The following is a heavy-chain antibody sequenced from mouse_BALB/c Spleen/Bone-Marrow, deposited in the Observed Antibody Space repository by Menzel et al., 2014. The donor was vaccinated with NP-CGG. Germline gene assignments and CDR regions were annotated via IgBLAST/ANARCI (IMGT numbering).Heavy chain of an antibody. D-gene: IGHD2-1*01. CDR2: IYPYNGGT. V-gene: IGHV1S29*02. CDR3: SSPYGNYGAWFAY. J-gene: IGHJ3*01. CDR1: GYTFTDHN. Sequence: VQLKQSGPELVKPGASVKISCKASGYTFTDHNMHWVKQSHGKSLEWIGYIYPYNGGTAYNQKFKSKATLTVDNSSSTAYMELRSLTSDDSAVYYCSSPYGNYGAWFAYWGQGTLVTVSA.